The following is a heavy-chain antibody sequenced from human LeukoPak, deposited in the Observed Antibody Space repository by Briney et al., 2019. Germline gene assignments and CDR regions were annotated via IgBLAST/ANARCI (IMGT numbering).Heavy chain of an antibody. V-gene: IGHV1-2*02. J-gene: IGHJ6*02. CDR2: INPNSGGT. Sequence: ASVKVSCKASGYTFTGYYMHWVRQAPGQGLEWMGWINPNSGGTNYAQKFQGRVTMTRDTSISTAYMELSRLRSDDTAVYYCARESARYYYYGMDVWGQGTTVTVSS. CDR3: ARESARYYYYGMDV. CDR1: GYTFTGYY.